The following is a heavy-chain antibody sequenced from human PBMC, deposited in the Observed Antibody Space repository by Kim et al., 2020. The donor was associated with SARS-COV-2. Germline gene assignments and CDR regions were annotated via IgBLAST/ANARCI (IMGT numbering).Heavy chain of an antibody. CDR1: GFTFSSYA. Sequence: GGSLRLSCAPSGFTFSSYAMHWVRQAPGKGLEWVAVISYDGSNKYYADSVKGRFTISRDNSKNTLYLQMNSLRAEDTAVYYCARGLIVGSFDIAAAGNRYYYYYGMDVWGPGTTVTVSS. V-gene: IGHV3-30*04. CDR3: ARGLIVGSFDIAAAGNRYYYYYGMDV. J-gene: IGHJ6*02. CDR2: ISYDGSNK. D-gene: IGHD6-13*01.